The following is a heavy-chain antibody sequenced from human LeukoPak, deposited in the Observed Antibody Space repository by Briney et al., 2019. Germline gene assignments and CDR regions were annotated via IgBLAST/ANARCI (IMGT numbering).Heavy chain of an antibody. J-gene: IGHJ6*02. D-gene: IGHD4-17*01. CDR3: ARGRYGDYYYYGMDV. Sequence: SETLSFTCAVYGGSFSGYYWSWIRQPPGKGLEWIGEINHSGSTNYNPSLKSRVTISVDTSKNQFSLKLSSVTAADTAVYYCARGRYGDYYYYGMDVWGQGTTVTVSS. CDR1: GGSFSGYY. CDR2: INHSGST. V-gene: IGHV4-34*01.